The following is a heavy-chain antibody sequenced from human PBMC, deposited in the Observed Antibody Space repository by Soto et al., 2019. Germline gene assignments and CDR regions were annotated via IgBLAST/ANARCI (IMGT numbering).Heavy chain of an antibody. CDR1: GFTFSSYS. CDR3: ARDPISGYVAHWFDP. CDR2: ISSSSSYI. Sequence: GGSLRLSCAASGFTFSSYSMNWVRQAPGKGLEWVSSISSSSSYIYYADSVKGRFTISRDNAKNSLYLQMNSLRAEDTAVYYCARDPISGYVAHWFDPWGQGTLVTVSS. V-gene: IGHV3-21*01. D-gene: IGHD5-12*01. J-gene: IGHJ5*02.